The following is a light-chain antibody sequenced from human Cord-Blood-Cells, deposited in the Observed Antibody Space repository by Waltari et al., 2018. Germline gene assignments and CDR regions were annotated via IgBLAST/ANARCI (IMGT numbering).Light chain of an antibody. J-gene: IGKJ2*01. Sequence: EIVMTQSPATLSVSPGERATLSCRASKSVSSNLAWYQQKPGQAHRLLSYGASTRATGIPARFSGSGSGTDFTLTISSLQSEDFAVYYCQQYNNGPMYTFGQGTKLEIK. CDR1: KSVSSN. CDR2: GAS. CDR3: QQYNNGPMYT. V-gene: IGKV3-15*01.